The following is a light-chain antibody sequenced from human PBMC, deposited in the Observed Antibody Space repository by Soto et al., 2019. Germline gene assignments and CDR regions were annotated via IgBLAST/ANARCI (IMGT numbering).Light chain of an antibody. J-gene: IGKJ2*01. CDR2: KAS. V-gene: IGKV1-5*03. CDR3: QQYNSDSHH. CDR1: QSISSW. Sequence: DIQMTQSPSTLSASVGDRVTITCRASQSISSWLAWYQQKPGKAPKLLIYKASSLESGVPSRFSGSGSGTEFTLTISSLHPDDFATYYCQQYNSDSHHFGQGTKLEIK.